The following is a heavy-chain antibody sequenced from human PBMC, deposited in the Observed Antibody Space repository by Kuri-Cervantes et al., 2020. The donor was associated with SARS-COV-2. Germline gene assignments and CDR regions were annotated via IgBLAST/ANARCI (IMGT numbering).Heavy chain of an antibody. CDR2: IIPIFGTA. J-gene: IGHJ4*02. Sequence: SVKVSCKASGGTFSSYAISWVRQAPGQGLEWMGGIIPIFGTANYAQKFQGRVTITADKSTSTAYMELSSLRSEDTAAYHCARGYRYCSSTSCPTPYYFDYWGQGTLVTVSS. CDR1: GGTFSSYA. V-gene: IGHV1-69*06. CDR3: ARGYRYCSSTSCPTPYYFDY. D-gene: IGHD2-2*01.